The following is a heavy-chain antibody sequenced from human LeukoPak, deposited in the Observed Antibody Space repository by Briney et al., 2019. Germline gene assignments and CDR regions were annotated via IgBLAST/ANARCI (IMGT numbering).Heavy chain of an antibody. V-gene: IGHV3-21*01. CDR3: ARAGPIDAFDI. J-gene: IGHJ3*02. CDR2: ISSSSSYI. Sequence: GGSLRLSCAASGFTFSSYSMNWVRQAPGKGLEWVSSISSSSSYIYYADSVKGRFTISRDNAKNSLYLQVNSLRAEDTAVYYCARAGPIDAFDIWGQGTMVTVSS. CDR1: GFTFSSYS.